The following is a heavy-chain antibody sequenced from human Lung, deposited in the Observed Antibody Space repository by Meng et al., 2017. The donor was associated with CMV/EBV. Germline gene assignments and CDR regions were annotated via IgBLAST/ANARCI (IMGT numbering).Heavy chain of an antibody. D-gene: IGHD6-19*01. J-gene: IGHJ4*02. CDR2: IYHSGST. CDR3: ASFPPPGKQWLVTDY. CDR1: AGTISSSTW. Sequence: QVALQESGPGLVNPSGTLSLTCPVSAGTISSSTWWSWVRQPPGKGLEWIGEIYHSGSTNYNPSLKSRVTISVDKSKNQFSLKLSSVTAADTAVYYCASFPPPGKQWLVTDYWGQGTLVTVSS. V-gene: IGHV4-4*02.